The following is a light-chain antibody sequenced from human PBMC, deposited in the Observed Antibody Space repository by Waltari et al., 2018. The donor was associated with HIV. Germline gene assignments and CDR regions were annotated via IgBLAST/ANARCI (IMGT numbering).Light chain of an antibody. CDR3: STWDDRLNGPVV. J-gene: IGLJ2*01. CDR1: RSNIGSNS. V-gene: IGLV1-44*01. Sequence: QSVLAQPPSASGTPGQRVTISCSGSRSNIGSNSVNWYQHFPGMAPKLLIYGDSLRPSGVPARFSGSKFGTSASLVITGLQSGDEADYYCSTWDDRLNGPVVFGGGTRLTVL. CDR2: GDS.